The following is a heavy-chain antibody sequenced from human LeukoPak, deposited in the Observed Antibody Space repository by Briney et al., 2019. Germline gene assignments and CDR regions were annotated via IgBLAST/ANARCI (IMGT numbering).Heavy chain of an antibody. Sequence: GGSLRLSCAASGFTFSSYAMHWVRQAPGKGLEWVAVISYDGSNKYYADSVKGRFTISRDNSKNTLYLQMNSLRAEDTAVYYCARSYSSSRGTFDYWGQGTLVTVSS. CDR3: ARSYSSSRGTFDY. CDR2: ISYDGSNK. J-gene: IGHJ4*02. V-gene: IGHV3-30-3*01. D-gene: IGHD6-6*01. CDR1: GFTFSSYA.